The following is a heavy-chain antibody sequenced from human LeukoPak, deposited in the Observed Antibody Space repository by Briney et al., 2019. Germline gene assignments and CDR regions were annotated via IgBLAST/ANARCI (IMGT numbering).Heavy chain of an antibody. CDR2: IYYSGST. CDR3: ARQELSYGSGSHFDY. Sequence: SETLSLTCTVSGGSISSYYWNWIRQPPGKGLGWIGYIYYSGSTNYSPSLEGRVTMSVDTSKNQFSLKLRAVTAADTAVYFCARQELSYGSGSHFDYWGQGILVTVSS. V-gene: IGHV4-59*08. CDR1: GGSISSYY. J-gene: IGHJ4*02. D-gene: IGHD3-16*02.